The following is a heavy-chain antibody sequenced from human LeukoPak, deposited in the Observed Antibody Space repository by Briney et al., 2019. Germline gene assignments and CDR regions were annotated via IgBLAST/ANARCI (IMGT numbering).Heavy chain of an antibody. CDR2: IYYSGST. J-gene: IGHJ4*02. CDR3: ARVSTVTYDLIFDY. V-gene: IGHV4-31*03. Sequence: PSETLSLTCTVSGGSISSGGYYWSWIRQHPGKGLEWIGYIYYSGSTYYNPSLKSRVTISVDTSKNQFSLKLSSVTAADTAVYYCARVSTVTYDLIFDYWGQGTLVTVSS. CDR1: GGSISSGGYY. D-gene: IGHD4-17*01.